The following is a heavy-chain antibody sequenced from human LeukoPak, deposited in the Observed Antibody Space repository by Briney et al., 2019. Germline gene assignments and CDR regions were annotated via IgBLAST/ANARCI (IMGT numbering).Heavy chain of an antibody. CDR2: IYYSGST. Sequence: PSETLRLTCTVSGGSFTSSTYYWGWIRQPPGKGLEWIGSIYYSGSTYYNPSLKSRVTISVDTSKNQFSLKLSSVTAAETAVYCCARSPHCSRTSCYVADFDYWGQGTLVTVSS. J-gene: IGHJ4*02. CDR3: ARSPHCSRTSCYVADFDY. D-gene: IGHD2-2*01. CDR1: GGSFTSSTYY. V-gene: IGHV4-39*01.